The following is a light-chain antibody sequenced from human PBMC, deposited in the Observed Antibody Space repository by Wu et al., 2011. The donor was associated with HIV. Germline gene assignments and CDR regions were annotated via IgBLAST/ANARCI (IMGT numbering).Light chain of an antibody. Sequence: EIVMTQSPATLSVSPGERATLSCRASQSVSSNLAWYQQKPGQAPRLLIYGASTRATGIPARFSGSGSGTEFTLTISSMQSEDFAVYYCQQYNSPPHSFGQGTKLEIK. CDR3: QQYNSPPHS. CDR1: QSVSSN. V-gene: IGKV3-15*01. J-gene: IGKJ2*03. CDR2: GAS.